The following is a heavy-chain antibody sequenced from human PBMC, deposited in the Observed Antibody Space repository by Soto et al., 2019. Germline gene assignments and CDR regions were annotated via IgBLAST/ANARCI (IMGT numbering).Heavy chain of an antibody. V-gene: IGHV3-66*04. J-gene: IGHJ4*02. CDR2: IGTAGNT. Sequence: EMQLVESGGGLVQPGGSLRLSCAVSGFTVSSNYMSWVRQAPGEGLECVSIIGTAGNTFYVDSVKGRFTISRDNSKNTLYLQMSSLRAEDTAVYYCARLLGWRADYWGQGTLVTVSS. CDR3: ARLLGWRADY. D-gene: IGHD3-3*01. CDR1: GFTVSSNY.